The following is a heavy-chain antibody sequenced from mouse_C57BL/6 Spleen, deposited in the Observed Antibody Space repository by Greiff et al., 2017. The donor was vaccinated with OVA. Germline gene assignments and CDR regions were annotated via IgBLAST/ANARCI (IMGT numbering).Heavy chain of an antibody. CDR1: GYTFTSYW. CDR3: ARPSYDGNHGRWYFDV. D-gene: IGHD2-3*01. CDR2: IYPSDSET. V-gene: IGHV1-61*01. Sequence: QVQLQQPGAELVRPGSSVKLSCKASGYTFTSYWMDWVKQRPGQGLEWIGNIYPSDSETHYNQKFKDKATLTVDKSSSTAYMQRSSLTSEDSAVYDCARPSYDGNHGRWYFDVWGTGTTVTVSS. J-gene: IGHJ1*03.